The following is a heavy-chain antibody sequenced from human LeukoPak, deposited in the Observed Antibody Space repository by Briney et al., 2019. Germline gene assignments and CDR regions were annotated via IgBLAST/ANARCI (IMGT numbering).Heavy chain of an antibody. CDR1: GFTFTSYS. J-gene: IGHJ4*02. CDR2: ICSSSNYI. Sequence: GGSLRLSCAAPGFTFTSYSMNWVRQAPGKGLEWVSSICSSSNYIYYADSVKGRFTISRDNAKNSLYLQMNSLRAEDTAVSYCAREPGDSSGWSEWGQGTLVTVSS. CDR3: AREPGDSSGWSE. V-gene: IGHV3-21*01. D-gene: IGHD6-19*01.